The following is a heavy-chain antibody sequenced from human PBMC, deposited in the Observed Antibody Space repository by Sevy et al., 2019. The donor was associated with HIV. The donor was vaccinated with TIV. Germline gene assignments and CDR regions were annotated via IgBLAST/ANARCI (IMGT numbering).Heavy chain of an antibody. D-gene: IGHD1-7*01. J-gene: IGHJ4*02. CDR1: GFTFSNYW. CDR3: AREQITGSKPYYFDS. Sequence: GGSLRLSCAASGFTFSNYWMSWVRQAPGKGLECVANINQAGSEKYYLDSVKGRFIVSRANAKNSLYLQMNSLRAEDSAVYYCAREQITGSKPYYFDSWGQGTLVTVSS. CDR2: INQAGSEK. V-gene: IGHV3-7*01.